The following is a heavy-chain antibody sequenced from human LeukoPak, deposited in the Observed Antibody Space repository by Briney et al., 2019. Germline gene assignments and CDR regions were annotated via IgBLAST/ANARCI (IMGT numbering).Heavy chain of an antibody. J-gene: IGHJ6*02. Sequence: GGSLRLSCAASGFTVSSNYMSWVRQAPGKGLEWVSVIYSGGSTYYADSVKGRFTISRHNSKNTLYLQMNSLRAEDTAVYYCATPRLSGYENGMDVWGQGTLVTVSS. V-gene: IGHV3-53*04. CDR3: ATPRLSGYENGMDV. D-gene: IGHD5-12*01. CDR2: IYSGGST. CDR1: GFTVSSNY.